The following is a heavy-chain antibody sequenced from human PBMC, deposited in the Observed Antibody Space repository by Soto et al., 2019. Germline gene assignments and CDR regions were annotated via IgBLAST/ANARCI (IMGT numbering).Heavy chain of an antibody. Sequence: QVQLVEAGGGVVQPGRSLRLSCAASGFTFSSYGMHWVRQAPGKGLEWVAVISYVARNTYYADSVKGRFTISRDNSKNTLSLQRNRRRAEDTALDYWAKDDKRGGSGENYGMDVGGQGTAVTVSS. CDR2: ISYVARNT. J-gene: IGHJ6*02. CDR1: GFTFSSYG. CDR3: AKDDKRGGSGENYGMDV. V-gene: IGHV3-30*18. D-gene: IGHD3-16*01.